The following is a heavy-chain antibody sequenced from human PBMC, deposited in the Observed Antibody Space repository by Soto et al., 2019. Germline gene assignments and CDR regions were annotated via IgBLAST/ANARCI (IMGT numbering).Heavy chain of an antibody. J-gene: IGHJ4*02. CDR1: GGTFSSYA. D-gene: IGHD6-13*01. V-gene: IGHV1-69*01. Sequence: QVQLVQSGAEVKKPGSSVKVSCKASGGTFSSYAISWVRQAPGQGLEWMGGIIPIFGTANYAQKFQGRVTITADESTSTAYMELSSLRSEDTAVYYCARDRLQQLVPPSYSFDYWGQGTLVTVSS. CDR3: ARDRLQQLVPPSYSFDY. CDR2: IIPIFGTA.